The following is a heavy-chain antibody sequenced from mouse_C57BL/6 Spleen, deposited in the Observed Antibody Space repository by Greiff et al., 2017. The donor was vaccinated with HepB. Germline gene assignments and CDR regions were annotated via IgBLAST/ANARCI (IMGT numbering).Heavy chain of an antibody. D-gene: IGHD1-1*01. CDR1: GYTFTSYG. V-gene: IGHV1-81*01. Sequence: QVQLKQSGAELARPGASVKLSCKASGYTFTSYGISWVKQRTGQGLEWIGEIYPRSGNTYYNEKFKGKATLTADKSSSTAYMELRSLTSEDSAVYFCARPITTVVAPYYYAMDYWGQGTSVTVSS. CDR2: IYPRSGNT. CDR3: ARPITTVVAPYYYAMDY. J-gene: IGHJ4*01.